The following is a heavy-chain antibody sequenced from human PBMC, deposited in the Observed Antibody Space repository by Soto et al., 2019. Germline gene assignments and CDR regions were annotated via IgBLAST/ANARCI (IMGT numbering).Heavy chain of an antibody. CDR1: GGSISTRSSY. Sequence: PSETLSLTCTVSGGSISTRSSYWGWIRQPPGKGLEWIGNIYYIGNTYYNPSLKSRVTISIDTSKNQFSLKLSSVTAADTAVYYCARAGLVVLLWFGRENYYMDVWGKGTTVTVSS. CDR3: ARAGLVVLLWFGRENYYMDV. CDR2: IYYIGNT. J-gene: IGHJ6*03. V-gene: IGHV4-39*07. D-gene: IGHD3-10*01.